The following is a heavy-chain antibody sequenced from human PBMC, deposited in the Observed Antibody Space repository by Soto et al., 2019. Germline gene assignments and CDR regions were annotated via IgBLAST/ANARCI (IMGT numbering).Heavy chain of an antibody. V-gene: IGHV1-69*13. J-gene: IGHJ3*02. Sequence: GASVKVSCKASGGTFSIYAISWVRQAPGQGLEWMGGIIPIFGTANYAQKFQGRVTITADESTSTAYMELSSLRSEDTAVYYSARAGYCSSTSCGFMNAFDIWGQGTMVTVSS. D-gene: IGHD2-2*01. CDR2: IIPIFGTA. CDR3: ARAGYCSSTSCGFMNAFDI. CDR1: GGTFSIYA.